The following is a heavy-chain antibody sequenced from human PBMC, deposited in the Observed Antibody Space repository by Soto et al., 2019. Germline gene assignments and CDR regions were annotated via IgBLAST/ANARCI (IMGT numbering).Heavy chain of an antibody. D-gene: IGHD2-2*01. CDR1: GGSISSYY. Sequence: QVQLQESGPGLVKPSETLSLTCTVSGGSISSYYWSWIRQPPGKGLEWIGYIYYSGSTNYNLSLKSRVTISVDPSKNPSSLKLSSVTAADTAVYYCAREGCSSTSCYQPYYYYGMDVWGQGTTVTVSS. V-gene: IGHV4-59*01. J-gene: IGHJ6*02. CDR2: IYYSGST. CDR3: AREGCSSTSCYQPYYYYGMDV.